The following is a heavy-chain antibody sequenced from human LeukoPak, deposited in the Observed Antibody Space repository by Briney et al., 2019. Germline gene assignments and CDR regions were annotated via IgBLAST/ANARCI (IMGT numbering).Heavy chain of an antibody. CDR1: GFTFSSYS. D-gene: IGHD4-17*01. CDR3: ARLPLYGDYGGSY. V-gene: IGHV3-21*01. Sequence: GGSLRLSCAAYGFTFSSYSMNWVRQAPGKGLEWVSSISSSSSYIYYADSVKGRFTISRDNAKNSLYLQMNSLRAEDTAVYYCARLPLYGDYGGSYWGQGTLVTVSS. J-gene: IGHJ4*02. CDR2: ISSSSSYI.